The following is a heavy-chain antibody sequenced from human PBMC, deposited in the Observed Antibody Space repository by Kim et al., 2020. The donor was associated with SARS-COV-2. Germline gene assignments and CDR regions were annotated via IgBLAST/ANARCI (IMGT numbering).Heavy chain of an antibody. D-gene: IGHD5-12*01. V-gene: IGHV1-69*04. J-gene: IGHJ5*02. CDR3: ASRAADIVATIGLQQGFDP. CDR2: IIPILGIA. CDR1: GGTFSSYA. Sequence: SVKVSCKASGGTFSSYAISWVRQAPGQGLEWMGRIIPILGIANYAQKFQGRVTITADKSTSTAYMELSSLRSEDTAVYYCASRAADIVATIGLQQGFDPWGQGTLVTVSS.